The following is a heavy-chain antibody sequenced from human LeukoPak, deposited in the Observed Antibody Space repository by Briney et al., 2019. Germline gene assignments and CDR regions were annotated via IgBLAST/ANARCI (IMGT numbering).Heavy chain of an antibody. CDR2: INHSGST. CDR3: ARGTPIVATITFDY. CDR1: GGSFSGYY. V-gene: IGHV4-34*01. Sequence: SETLSLTCAVYGGSFSGYYWSWIRRPPGKGLEWIGEINHSGSTNYNPSLKSRVTISVDTSKNQFSLKLSSVTAADTAVHYCARGTPIVATITFDYWGQGTLVTVSS. J-gene: IGHJ4*02. D-gene: IGHD5-12*01.